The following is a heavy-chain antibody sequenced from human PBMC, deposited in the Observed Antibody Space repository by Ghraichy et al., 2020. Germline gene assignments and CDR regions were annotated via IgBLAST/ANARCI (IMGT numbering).Heavy chain of an antibody. CDR3: AGVGEKLGAIEPSFDS. CDR1: GGSISSGDYY. Sequence: SETLSLTCTVSGGSISSGDYYWSWIRQPPGKSLEGFGYTYYSGSVSYNPSLKSRLTISVDTSKNQFSLKLISVTAADTAAYYCAGVGEKLGAIEPSFDSWGQGTLLPVSS. J-gene: IGHJ4*02. V-gene: IGHV4-30-4*08. CDR2: TYYSGSV. D-gene: IGHD1-26*01.